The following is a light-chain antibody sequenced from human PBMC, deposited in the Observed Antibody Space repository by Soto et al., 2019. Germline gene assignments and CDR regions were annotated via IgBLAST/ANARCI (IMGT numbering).Light chain of an antibody. CDR1: QSVSSSY. CDR2: GAY. CDR3: QQYGSSPLYT. Sequence: EIVLTQSPGTLSLSPGERATLSCRASQSVSSSYLAWYQQKPGQAPRLLIYGAYSRATGIPDRFSGSGSGTDFTITISRLEPEDFAVYYCQQYGSSPLYTFGQGTKLESK. V-gene: IGKV3-20*01. J-gene: IGKJ2*01.